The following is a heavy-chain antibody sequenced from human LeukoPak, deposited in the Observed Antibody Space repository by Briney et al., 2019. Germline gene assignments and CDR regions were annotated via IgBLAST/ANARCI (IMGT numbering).Heavy chain of an antibody. D-gene: IGHD4-11*01. Sequence: ASVKVSCKASGGTFSSYAISWVRQAPGQGLEWMGGIIPTFGTANYAQKFQGRVTITADESTSTAYMELSSLRSEDTAVYYCARGHSSAAYYYYGMDVWGQGTTVTVSS. CDR3: ARGHSSAAYYYYGMDV. V-gene: IGHV1-69*13. CDR2: IIPTFGTA. J-gene: IGHJ6*02. CDR1: GGTFSSYA.